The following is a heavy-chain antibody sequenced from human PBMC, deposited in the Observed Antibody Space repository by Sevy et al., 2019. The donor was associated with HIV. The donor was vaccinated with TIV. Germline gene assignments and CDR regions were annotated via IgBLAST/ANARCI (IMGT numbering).Heavy chain of an antibody. J-gene: IGHJ5*02. V-gene: IGHV3-30-3*01. D-gene: IGHD4-17*01. Sequence: GGSLRLSCAASGFTFSSYALHWVRQAPGKGLEWVALISYDGSIKYSADSVKGRFTVSRDNSKKTLYLQMNSLRPEDTAVDFCARDQHDYGGNVRTGWFDPWGQGTLVTVSS. CDR3: ARDQHDYGGNVRTGWFDP. CDR1: GFTFSSYA. CDR2: ISYDGSIK.